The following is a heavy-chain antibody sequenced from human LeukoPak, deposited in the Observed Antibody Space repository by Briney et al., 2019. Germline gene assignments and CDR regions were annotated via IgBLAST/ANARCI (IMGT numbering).Heavy chain of an antibody. D-gene: IGHD1-26*01. CDR2: ISYDGSNK. Sequence: PGGSLRLSCAASGFTFSSYAMHWVRQAPGKGLEWVAVISYDGSNKYYADSVKGRFTISRDNSKNTLYLQMNSLRAEDTAVYYCASMYSGSYSHYFDYWGQGTLVTVSS. V-gene: IGHV3-30*04. CDR3: ASMYSGSYSHYFDY. J-gene: IGHJ4*02. CDR1: GFTFSSYA.